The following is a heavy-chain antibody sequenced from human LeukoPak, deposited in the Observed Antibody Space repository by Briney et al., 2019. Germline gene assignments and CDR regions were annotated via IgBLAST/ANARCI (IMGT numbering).Heavy chain of an antibody. CDR3: ARDYYDSSGYYYDY. CDR1: GFTFSGYT. Sequence: PGASLRLSCAASGFTFSGYTMSWVRQAPEKGLEWVSAISATGGRTYYAESVKGRFTISRDNSKNTLYLQMNSLRAEDTALYYCARDYYDSSGYYYDYWGQGTLVTVSS. D-gene: IGHD3-22*01. CDR2: ISATGGRT. V-gene: IGHV3-23*01. J-gene: IGHJ4*02.